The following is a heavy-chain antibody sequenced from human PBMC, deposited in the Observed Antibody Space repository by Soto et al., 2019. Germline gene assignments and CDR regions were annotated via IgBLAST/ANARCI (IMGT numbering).Heavy chain of an antibody. Sequence: QVQLVLSGAEVKKPGASVKVSRKASGYTFTSYGISWVRQAPGQGLEWMGWISAYNGNTNYAQKLQGRVTMTTDTDSSTAYMELRSLRSDDKAVYYCARNGRGSSWPPTTRYGMDVWGQGTTVTVSS. D-gene: IGHD6-13*01. J-gene: IGHJ6*02. CDR2: ISAYNGNT. CDR1: GYTFTSYG. V-gene: IGHV1-18*01. CDR3: ARNGRGSSWPPTTRYGMDV.